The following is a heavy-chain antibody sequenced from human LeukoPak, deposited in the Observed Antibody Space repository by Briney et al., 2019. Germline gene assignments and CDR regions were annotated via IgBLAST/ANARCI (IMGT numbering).Heavy chain of an antibody. J-gene: IGHJ6*03. Sequence: QPGGSLRLSCGASGFTFTNHAMSWVRQTPGKGLEWVSAISGSGGRTYYADSVRGRFTISRNNSKNTLYLQMNSLRAEDTAVYYCAKGSGVHYYYYMDVWGKGTTVTVSS. CDR1: GFTFTNHA. V-gene: IGHV3-23*01. CDR3: AKGSGVHYYYYMDV. CDR2: ISGSGGRT.